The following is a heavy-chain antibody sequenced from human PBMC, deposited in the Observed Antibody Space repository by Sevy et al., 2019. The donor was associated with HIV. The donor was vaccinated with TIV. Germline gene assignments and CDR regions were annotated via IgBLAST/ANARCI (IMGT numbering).Heavy chain of an antibody. J-gene: IGHJ4*02. CDR3: VKTGIVGATDYFDY. D-gene: IGHD1-26*01. Sequence: GGSLRLSCSASGFTFSSYAMHWVRQAPGKGLEYVSAISSNGGSTYYADSVKGRFTISRDNSKNTLYLQMSSLRAEDTAVYYCVKTGIVGATDYFDYGGQGTLVTVSS. V-gene: IGHV3-64D*06. CDR2: ISSNGGST. CDR1: GFTFSSYA.